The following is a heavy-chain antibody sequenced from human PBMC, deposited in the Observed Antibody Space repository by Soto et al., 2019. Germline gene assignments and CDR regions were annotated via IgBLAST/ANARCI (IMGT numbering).Heavy chain of an antibody. Sequence: QVQLQQWGAGLLKPSETLSLTCAVYGGSFSGYYWSWIRQPPGKGLEWIGEINHSGSTNYNPSLKSRVPISVDTSKNQFSLKLSSVTAADTAVYYCARDYYGSGSSVFDYWGQGTLVTVSS. D-gene: IGHD3-10*01. CDR2: INHSGST. CDR3: ARDYYGSGSSVFDY. J-gene: IGHJ4*02. CDR1: GGSFSGYY. V-gene: IGHV4-34*01.